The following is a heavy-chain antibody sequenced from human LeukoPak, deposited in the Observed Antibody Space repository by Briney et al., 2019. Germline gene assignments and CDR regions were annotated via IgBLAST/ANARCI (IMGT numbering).Heavy chain of an antibody. J-gene: IGHJ4*02. Sequence: PGGSLRLSCAASGFTFSSYSMNWVRQAPGKGLEWVSSISSSSSYIYYADSVKGRFTISRDNAKNSLYLQMNSLGAEDTAVYYCARDDSGTFPYWGQGTLVTVSS. CDR2: ISSSSSYI. CDR3: ARDDSGTFPY. D-gene: IGHD1/OR15-1a*01. CDR1: GFTFSSYS. V-gene: IGHV3-21*01.